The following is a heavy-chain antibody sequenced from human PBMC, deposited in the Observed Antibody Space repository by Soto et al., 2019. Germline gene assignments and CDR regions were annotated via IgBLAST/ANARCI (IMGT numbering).Heavy chain of an antibody. CDR1: GGSISSGGYS. CDR2: IYYSGST. J-gene: IGHJ4*02. D-gene: IGHD1-1*01. Sequence: QVQLQESGPGLVKPSQTLSLNCTVSGGSISSGGYSWNWIRQHPGTGLEWIGYIYYSGSTYYNPSLKSRVTISVDTSKKQFSLKLSSVTAEDTAVYYCARWPQLEPRGDYWGQGTLVTVAS. CDR3: ARWPQLEPRGDY. V-gene: IGHV4-31*03.